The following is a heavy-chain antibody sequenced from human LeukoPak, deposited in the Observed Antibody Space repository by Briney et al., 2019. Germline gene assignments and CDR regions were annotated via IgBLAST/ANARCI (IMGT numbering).Heavy chain of an antibody. Sequence: GGSLRLSCAASGFTFSSYAMSWVRQAPGKGLEWVSAISGSGGSTYYADSVKGRFTISRDNSKNTLYLQMNSLRAEDTAVYYCAREGEWLRGSASDYWGQGTLVTVSS. CDR1: GFTFSSYA. J-gene: IGHJ4*02. D-gene: IGHD5-12*01. CDR3: AREGEWLRGSASDY. V-gene: IGHV3-23*01. CDR2: ISGSGGST.